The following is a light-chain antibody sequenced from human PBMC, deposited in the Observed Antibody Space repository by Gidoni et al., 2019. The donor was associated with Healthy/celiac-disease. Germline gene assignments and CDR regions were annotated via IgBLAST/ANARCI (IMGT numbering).Light chain of an antibody. CDR3: MQAIQTPWT. CDR2: LVS. J-gene: IGKJ1*01. Sequence: DLVMTQSQLSLPVTPGEPASISCRSSQSLLHSNGYNYLDWYRQKQGQCPQLLIYLVSNRASGVHDRFSGSGSGTDFTLKISRVEAEDVGVYYCMQAIQTPWTFGQGTKVEIK. CDR1: QSLLHSNGYNY. V-gene: IGKV2-28*01.